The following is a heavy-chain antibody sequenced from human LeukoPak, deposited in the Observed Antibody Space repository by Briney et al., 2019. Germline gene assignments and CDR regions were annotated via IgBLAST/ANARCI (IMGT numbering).Heavy chain of an antibody. V-gene: IGHV1-46*01. J-gene: IGHJ3*02. CDR3: ARVRSEAMVNPDDAFDI. CDR1: GYTFTSYY. CDR2: INPSGGST. Sequence: ASVKVSCKASGYTFTSYYMHWVRQAPGQGLDWMGIINPSGGSTSYAQKFQGRVTMTRDTSTSTVYMELSSLRSEDTAVYYCARVRSEAMVNPDDAFDIWGQGTMVTVSS. D-gene: IGHD5-18*01.